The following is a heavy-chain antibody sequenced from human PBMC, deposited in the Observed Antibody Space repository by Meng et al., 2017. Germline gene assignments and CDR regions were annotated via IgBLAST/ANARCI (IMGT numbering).Heavy chain of an antibody. CDR1: GGSISSGHYY. Sequence: QVQLQESGPGLVMPSQALSLTCTGYGGSISSGHYYWSWIRQPPGQGLEWIGYIYYSGSTHYNPSLKSRVIISLETSKNQFSLKLSSVTAADTAVYYCASRGADYGAFDPWGQGTLVTVSS. CDR2: IYYSGST. V-gene: IGHV4-30-4*01. D-gene: IGHD4/OR15-4a*01. J-gene: IGHJ5*02. CDR3: ASRGADYGAFDP.